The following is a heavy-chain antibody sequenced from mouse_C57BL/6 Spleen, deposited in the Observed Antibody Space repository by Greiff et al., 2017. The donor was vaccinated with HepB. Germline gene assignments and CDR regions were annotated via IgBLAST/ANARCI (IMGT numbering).Heavy chain of an antibody. V-gene: IGHV1-26*01. CDR1: GYTFTDYY. D-gene: IGHD2-1*01. CDR2: INPNNGGT. Sequence: EVQLQQSGPELVKPGASVKISCKASGYTFTDYYMNWVKQSHGKSLEWIGDINPNNGGTSYNQKFKGKATLTVDKSSSTAYMELRSLTSEDSAVYYCARGDGNSAWFAYWGQGTLVTVSA. J-gene: IGHJ3*01. CDR3: ARGDGNSAWFAY.